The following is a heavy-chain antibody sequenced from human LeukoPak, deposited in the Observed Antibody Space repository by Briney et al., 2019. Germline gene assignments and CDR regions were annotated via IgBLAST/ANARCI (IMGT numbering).Heavy chain of an antibody. Sequence: SSETLSLTCTVSGGSISSGSYYWSWIRQPAGKGLEWIERIYTSGSTNYNPSLKSRVTISVDTSKDQFSLKLSSVTAADTAVYYCARDGPQYSYGYEYYYYYMDVWGKGTTVTISS. CDR1: GGSISSGSYY. CDR2: IYTSGST. J-gene: IGHJ6*03. V-gene: IGHV4-61*02. D-gene: IGHD5-18*01. CDR3: ARDGPQYSYGYEYYYYYMDV.